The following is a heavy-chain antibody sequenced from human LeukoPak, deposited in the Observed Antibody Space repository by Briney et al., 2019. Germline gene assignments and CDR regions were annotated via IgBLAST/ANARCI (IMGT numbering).Heavy chain of an antibody. CDR3: ARGVVPAAITTFDY. V-gene: IGHV3-11*01. CDR1: GFTFSDYY. D-gene: IGHD2-2*01. CDR2: INSSGGTI. J-gene: IGHJ4*02. Sequence: GGSLRLSCAASGFTFSDYYMSWTRQAPGKGLEWVSYINSSGGTIYYADSVKGRFTVSRDNAKNSLYLQMNSLRAEDTAVYYCARGVVPAAITTFDYWGQGTLVTVSS.